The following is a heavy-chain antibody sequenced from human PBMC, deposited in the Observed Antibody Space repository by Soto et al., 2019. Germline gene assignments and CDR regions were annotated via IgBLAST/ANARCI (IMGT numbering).Heavy chain of an antibody. J-gene: IGHJ1*01. V-gene: IGHV3-33*01. CDR1: GFTFSSYG. Sequence: QVQLVESGGGVVQPGRSLRLSCAASGFTFSSYGMHWVRQAPGKGLEWVAIIWYDGSNRYYAHSVKGRFTISRDNSKNALYVLVYGVRAEVTAVYYCACVGSGWAVFWGQGTLVAVSS. CDR2: IWYDGSNR. D-gene: IGHD6-19*01. CDR3: ACVGSGWAVF.